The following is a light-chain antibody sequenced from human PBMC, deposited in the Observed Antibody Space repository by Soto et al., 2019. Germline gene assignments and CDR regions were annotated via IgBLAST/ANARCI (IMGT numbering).Light chain of an antibody. CDR3: CSYAGSSLWV. Sequence: QSALTQPRSVSGSPGQSVTISCTGTSSDVGVYNYVSWYQQHPGKAPQLVIYDVIKRPSGVPYRFSGSKSGNTASLTISGLQGEDEADYYCCSYAGSSLWVFGGGTKLTVL. CDR1: SSDVGVYNY. V-gene: IGLV2-11*01. CDR2: DVI. J-gene: IGLJ3*02.